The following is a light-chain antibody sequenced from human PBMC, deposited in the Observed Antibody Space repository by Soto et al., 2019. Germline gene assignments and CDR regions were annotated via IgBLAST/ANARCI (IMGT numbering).Light chain of an antibody. CDR2: GAS. V-gene: IGKV3-15*01. CDR3: QQYNNWPRT. Sequence: DIALTQSPDTLSLSPGARATLSCRASQTIDNTLAWYQRKPGQAPRLLIYGASTRATGIPARFSGSGSGTEFTLTISSLQSEDFAVYYCQQYNNWPRTFGQGTKVDIK. CDR1: QTIDNT. J-gene: IGKJ1*01.